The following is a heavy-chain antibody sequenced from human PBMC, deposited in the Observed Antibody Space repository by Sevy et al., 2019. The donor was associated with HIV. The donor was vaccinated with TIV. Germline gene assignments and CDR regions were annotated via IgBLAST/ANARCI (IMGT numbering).Heavy chain of an antibody. CDR3: ARGITLILGRGYYFDY. CDR2: IIAMFGTS. Sequence: ASVKVSCKASGGTFSSYAFHWVRQAPGQGLEWMGGIIAMFGTSDYAQNLQGRVTITADLSTSTVYMELSSLRSEDTAIYYCARGITLILGRGYYFDYWGQGTLVTVSS. CDR1: GGTFSSYA. V-gene: IGHV1-69*13. D-gene: IGHD3-22*01. J-gene: IGHJ4*02.